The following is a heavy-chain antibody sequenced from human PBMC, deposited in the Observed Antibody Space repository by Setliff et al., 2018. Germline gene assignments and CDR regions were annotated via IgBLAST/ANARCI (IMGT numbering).Heavy chain of an antibody. J-gene: IGHJ6*03. CDR2: IYYSGST. CDR3: ARHKSNGSGSYPSLYMDV. Sequence: SETLSLTYRVSGGSISSGNYYWGLIRQPPGKGLEWVATIYYSGSTYSSPSLKSRLIISVDAPDNQFSVKLSSVTAADTAVYYCARHKSNGSGSYPSLYMDVWGKGIMVTVSS. D-gene: IGHD3-10*01. CDR1: GGSISSGNYY. V-gene: IGHV4-39*01.